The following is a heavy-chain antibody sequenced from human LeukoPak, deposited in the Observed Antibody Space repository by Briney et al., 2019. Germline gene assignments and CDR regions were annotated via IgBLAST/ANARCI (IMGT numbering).Heavy chain of an antibody. CDR2: IWYDGSNK. CDR1: GFTFSNYG. V-gene: IGHV3-33*01. Sequence: GGSLRLSCAASGFTFSNYGMHWVRQAPGKGLEWVAVIWYDGSNKYYADSVKGRFTISRDNSKNTLYLQMNSLRAEDTAVYYCAREPPRALAFDIWGQGTMVTVSS. J-gene: IGHJ3*02. CDR3: AREPPRALAFDI.